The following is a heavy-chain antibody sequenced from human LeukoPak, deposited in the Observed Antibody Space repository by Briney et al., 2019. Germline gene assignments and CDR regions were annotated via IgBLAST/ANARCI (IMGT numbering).Heavy chain of an antibody. CDR1: GDSVSSNSAA. Sequence: SQTLSLTCAISGDSVSSNSAAWNWISQSPSRGLEWLERTYYRSKWYNDYAVSVKSRITINPDTSKNQFSLQLNSVTPEDTAVYYCARDGGSLKTNWFDPWGQGTLVTVSS. CDR3: ARDGGSLKTNWFDP. V-gene: IGHV6-1*01. D-gene: IGHD3-16*01. J-gene: IGHJ5*02. CDR2: TYYRSKWYN.